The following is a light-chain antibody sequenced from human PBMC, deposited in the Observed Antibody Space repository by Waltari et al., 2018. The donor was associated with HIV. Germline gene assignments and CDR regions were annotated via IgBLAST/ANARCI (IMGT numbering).Light chain of an antibody. V-gene: IGKV3D-15*03. CDR2: ATS. Sequence: EIVMTQSPVTLSVSPGERATLSCRASQKNGNKIVWYQRRPGQSPRLVIFATSVRATGIPTRFSGSGSGTDFAFTITSLKPEDYGMYYGQKYNGSWTLGRGTRVE. J-gene: IGKJ1*01. CDR3: QKYNGSWT. CDR1: QKNGNK.